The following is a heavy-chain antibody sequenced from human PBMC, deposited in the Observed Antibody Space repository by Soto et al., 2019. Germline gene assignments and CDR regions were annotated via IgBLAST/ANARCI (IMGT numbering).Heavy chain of an antibody. D-gene: IGHD2-2*01. Sequence: PGGSLRLSCAASGFTFTSYAMNWVRQAPGKGLEWISAISGSGGSTYYADSVKGRFTISRDNSKNTLYLQLNSLRADDTAVYYCAKEYCSTTSCYEFDPWGQGTVVTVSS. CDR1: GFTFTSYA. J-gene: IGHJ5*01. V-gene: IGHV3-23*01. CDR2: ISGSGGST. CDR3: AKEYCSTTSCYEFDP.